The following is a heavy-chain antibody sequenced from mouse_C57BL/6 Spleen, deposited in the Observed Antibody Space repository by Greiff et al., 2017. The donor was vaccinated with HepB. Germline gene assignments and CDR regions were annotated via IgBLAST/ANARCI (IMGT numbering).Heavy chain of an antibody. CDR1: GFTFSDYY. J-gene: IGHJ1*03. CDR2: ISNGGGST. V-gene: IGHV5-12*01. CDR3: ARSYDYDVGYFDV. Sequence: EVQVVESGGGLVQPGGSLKLSCAASGFTFSDYYMYWVRQTPEKRLEWVAYISNGGGSTYYPDTVKGRFTISRDNAKNTLYLQMSRLKSEDTAMYYCARSYDYDVGYFDVWGTGTTVTVSS. D-gene: IGHD2-4*01.